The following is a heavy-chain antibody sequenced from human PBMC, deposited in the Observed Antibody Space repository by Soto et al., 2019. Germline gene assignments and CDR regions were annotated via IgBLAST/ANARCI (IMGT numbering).Heavy chain of an antibody. J-gene: IGHJ4*02. CDR1: GFTVITTY. D-gene: IGHD2-15*01. CDR2: IYRDGRT. V-gene: IGHV3-66*01. Sequence: GGSLRLSCAASGFTVITTYLSWVRQAPGKGLEWVSVIYRDGRTYYADSVKGRFTISRDHSKNTLYLQMNSLRAEDTAVYYCTRDPVDSPVFDYWGQGTLVTVSS. CDR3: TRDPVDSPVFDY.